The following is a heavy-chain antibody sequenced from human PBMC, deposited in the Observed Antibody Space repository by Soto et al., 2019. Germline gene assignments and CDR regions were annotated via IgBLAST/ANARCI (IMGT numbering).Heavy chain of an antibody. J-gene: IGHJ3*02. CDR3: ARVYYYDSSGYSWEAFDI. CDR2: IIPIFGTA. CDR1: GYTFTSYD. D-gene: IGHD3-22*01. Sequence: SVKVSCKASGYTFTSYDINWVRQATGQGLEWMGGIIPIFGTANYAQKFQGRVTITADESTSTAYMELSSLRSEDTAVYYCARVYYYDSSGYSWEAFDIWGQGTMVTVSS. V-gene: IGHV1-69*13.